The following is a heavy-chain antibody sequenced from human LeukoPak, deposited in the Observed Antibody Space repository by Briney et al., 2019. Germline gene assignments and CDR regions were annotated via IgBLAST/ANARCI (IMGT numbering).Heavy chain of an antibody. D-gene: IGHD2-15*01. V-gene: IGHV3-30*03. J-gene: IGHJ4*02. Sequence: GGSLRLSCAASGFTFSSYGMHWVRQAPGKGLEWVAVISYDESNKYYADSVKGRFTISRDNAKNTLYLQMNSLRAEDTAVYYCARKWYYFDYWGQGTLVTVSS. CDR2: ISYDESNK. CDR1: GFTFSSYG. CDR3: ARKWYYFDY.